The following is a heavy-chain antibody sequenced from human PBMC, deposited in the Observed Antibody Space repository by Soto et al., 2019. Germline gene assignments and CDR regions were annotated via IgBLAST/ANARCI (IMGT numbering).Heavy chain of an antibody. V-gene: IGHV3-23*01. J-gene: IGHJ4*02. Sequence: EVHLLESGGGLVQPGESLRLSCGASGFTFSSCVMSWVRQAPGKGLEWVSSITDSGAGTYYADSVKGRFTISRDNSKNTMALQMNNLRAEDTGVYYCAKGLINGRWYAADWGQGTLVTVSS. CDR1: GFTFSSCV. CDR3: AKGLINGRWYAAD. CDR2: ITDSGAGT. D-gene: IGHD6-13*01.